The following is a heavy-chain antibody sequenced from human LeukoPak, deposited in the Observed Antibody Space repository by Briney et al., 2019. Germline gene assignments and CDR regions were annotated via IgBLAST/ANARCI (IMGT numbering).Heavy chain of an antibody. CDR2: ISSSSSYL. D-gene: IGHD2-15*01. V-gene: IGHV3-21*01. CDR3: ARVYCSGGSCYPVYYFDY. CDR1: GFTFSSYS. J-gene: IGHJ4*02. Sequence: PGGSLRLSCAASGFTFSSYSMNWVRQAPGKGLEWVSSISSSSSYLYYADSVKGRFTISRDNAKNSLYLQMNSLRAEDTAVYYCARVYCSGGSCYPVYYFDYWGQGTLVTVSS.